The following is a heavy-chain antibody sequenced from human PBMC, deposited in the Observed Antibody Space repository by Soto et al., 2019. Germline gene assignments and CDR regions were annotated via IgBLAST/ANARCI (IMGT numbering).Heavy chain of an antibody. CDR3: ARDLRGHYGP. CDR2: ISGSGSYI. D-gene: IGHD4-17*01. J-gene: IGHJ3*01. Sequence: EVQLVESGGGLVKPGGSLRVSCAASGFTFSNYNMIWVRQAPGKGLEWVASISGSGSYIYYADSVRGRFTISRDNANKSLFLEMNALRAEDTAVYFCARDLRGHYGPGGQGTVVTVSS. CDR1: GFTFSNYN. V-gene: IGHV3-21*01.